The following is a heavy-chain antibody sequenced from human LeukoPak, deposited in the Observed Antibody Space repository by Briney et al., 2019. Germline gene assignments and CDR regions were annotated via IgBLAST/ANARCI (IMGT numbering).Heavy chain of an antibody. J-gene: IGHJ4*02. D-gene: IGHD4-11*01. CDR3: ARDGPTVTSVNFDY. Sequence: PSGTLSLTCAVSGGSISSSNWWSWVRQPPGKGLEWIGEIYHSGSTNYNPSLKSRVTISVDKSKNQFSLKLSSVTAADTAVYYCARDGPTVTSVNFDYWGQGTLVTVSS. CDR1: GGSISSSNW. CDR2: IYHSGST. V-gene: IGHV4-4*02.